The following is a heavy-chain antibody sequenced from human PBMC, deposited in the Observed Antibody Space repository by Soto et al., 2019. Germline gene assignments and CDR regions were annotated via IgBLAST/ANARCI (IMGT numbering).Heavy chain of an antibody. CDR2: ISSSSSYI. CDR1: GFTFSSYS. CDR3: ARSIVVVPAAQLGYCSGGSCYPIYYYMDV. Sequence: GGSLRLSCAASGFTFSSYSMNWVRQAPGKGLEWVSSISSSSSYIYYADSVKGRFTISRDNAKNSLYLQMNSLRAEETAVYYCARSIVVVPAAQLGYCSGGSCYPIYYYMDVWGKGTTVTVSS. V-gene: IGHV3-21*01. J-gene: IGHJ6*03. D-gene: IGHD2-15*01.